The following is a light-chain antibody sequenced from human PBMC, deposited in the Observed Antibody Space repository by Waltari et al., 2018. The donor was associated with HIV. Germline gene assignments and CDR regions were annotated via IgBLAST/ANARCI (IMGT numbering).Light chain of an antibody. CDR2: EVT. J-gene: IGLJ2*01. V-gene: IGLV2-23*02. Sequence: QSALTQPASVSGSPGQSITISCTGTSSDVGACNLVSWYQQNPGTAPKLMIFEVTKRPSGVSDRFSGSRSGNTASLTISGLQAEDEGDYHCCSYTGTGVVFGGGTKLTVL. CDR1: SSDVGACNL. CDR3: CSYTGTGVV.